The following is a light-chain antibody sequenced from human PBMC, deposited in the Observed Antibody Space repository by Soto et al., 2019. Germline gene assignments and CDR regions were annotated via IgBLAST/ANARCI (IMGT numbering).Light chain of an antibody. CDR1: NIGRKS. Sequence: SSELTQPPSVSVAPGKTARITCGGNNIGRKSVHWYQQKPGQAPVLVIYYDSDRPSGIPGRFSGSNSGNTATLTISRVEAGDEADYYCQVWDSSSDHVVFGGGTKVTVL. CDR3: QVWDSSSDHVV. J-gene: IGLJ2*01. CDR2: YDS. V-gene: IGLV3-21*04.